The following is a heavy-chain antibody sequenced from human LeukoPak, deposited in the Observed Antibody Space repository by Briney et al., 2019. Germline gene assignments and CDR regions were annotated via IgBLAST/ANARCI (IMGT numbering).Heavy chain of an antibody. Sequence: GGSLRLSCAVSGFMFSSNWMSWVRLAPGKGLEWVANIKEDGTETYYVDSVKGRFAISRDNAKNSLYLQMNSLRVEDTAVYYCAKEGRSLQTYWGQGTLVTVSS. CDR3: AKEGRSLQTY. J-gene: IGHJ4*02. CDR2: IKEDGTET. CDR1: GFMFSSNW. V-gene: IGHV3-7*03. D-gene: IGHD5-24*01.